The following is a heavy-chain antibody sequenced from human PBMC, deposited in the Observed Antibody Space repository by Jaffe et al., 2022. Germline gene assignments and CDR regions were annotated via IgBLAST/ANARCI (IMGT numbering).Heavy chain of an antibody. J-gene: IGHJ6*03. CDR3: ARHPSRRYRLYYYYMDV. D-gene: IGHD1-26*01. Sequence: QLQLQESGPGLVKPSETLSLTCTVSGGSISSSSYYWGWIRQPPGKGLEWIGSIYYSGSTYYNPSLKSRVTISVDTSKNQFSLKLSSVTAADTAVYYCARHPSRRYRLYYYYMDVWGKGTTVTVSS. CDR1: GGSISSSSYY. CDR2: IYYSGST. V-gene: IGHV4-39*01.